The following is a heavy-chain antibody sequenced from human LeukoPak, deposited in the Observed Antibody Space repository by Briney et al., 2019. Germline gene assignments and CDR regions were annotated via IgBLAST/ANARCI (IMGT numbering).Heavy chain of an antibody. D-gene: IGHD6-19*01. J-gene: IGHJ6*03. CDR2: VNPSGGST. Sequence: ASVKVSCKASGYTFTSYYLHWVRQAPGQGLEWMGIVNPSGGSTTYAQKFQGRVTMTRDTSTSTVNMDLSSLRSDDTAVYYCARGVAVAGSGRGYYMDVWGKGTTVTVSS. CDR1: GYTFTSYY. V-gene: IGHV1-46*01. CDR3: ARGVAVAGSGRGYYMDV.